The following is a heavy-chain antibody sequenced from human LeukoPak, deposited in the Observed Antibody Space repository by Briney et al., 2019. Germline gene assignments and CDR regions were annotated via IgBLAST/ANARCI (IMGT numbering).Heavy chain of an antibody. D-gene: IGHD3-3*01. Sequence: SETLSLTCTVSGGSISSYYWSWIRQPAGKGLEWIGRIYTSGSTNYNPSLKSRVTMSVDTSKNQFSLKLSSVTAADTAVYYCARGVTIFGVVINAFDIWGQGTMVTVSS. J-gene: IGHJ3*02. CDR2: IYTSGST. CDR1: GGSISSYY. V-gene: IGHV4-4*07. CDR3: ARGVTIFGVVINAFDI.